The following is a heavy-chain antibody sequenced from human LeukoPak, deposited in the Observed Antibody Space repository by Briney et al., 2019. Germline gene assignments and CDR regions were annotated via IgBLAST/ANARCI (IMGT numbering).Heavy chain of an antibody. CDR2: INAGNGNT. J-gene: IGHJ4*02. CDR3: ARDLIFYYFDY. V-gene: IGHV1-3*01. Sequence: ASVKVSCKASGYTFTSYAMHWVRQAPGQRLEWMGWINAGNGNTKYSQKFQGRVTITRDTSASTAYMELSSLRPEDTAVYYCARDLIFYYFDYWGQGTLVTVSS. D-gene: IGHD3/OR15-3a*01. CDR1: GYTFTSYA.